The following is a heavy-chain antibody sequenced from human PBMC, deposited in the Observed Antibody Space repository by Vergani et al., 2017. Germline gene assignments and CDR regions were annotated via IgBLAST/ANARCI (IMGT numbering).Heavy chain of an antibody. CDR3: ARGTFLHAFDN. CDR1: GDSISSGNYY. V-gene: IGHV4-61*02. J-gene: IGHJ3*02. CDR2: IYSSGST. Sequence: QVQLQESGPGLLKPSQTLSLTCSVAGDSISSGNYYWNWIRQPAGKGLEWMGRIYSSGSTSYNPSIKSRITMSLDTSKNQFSLSLSSVTAADTAVYCCARGTFLHAFDNWGQGTVVTVSS. D-gene: IGHD1-26*01.